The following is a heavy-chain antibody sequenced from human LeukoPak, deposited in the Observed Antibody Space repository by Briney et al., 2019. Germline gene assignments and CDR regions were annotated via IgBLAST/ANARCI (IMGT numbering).Heavy chain of an antibody. CDR1: GGTFSSYA. CDR2: IIPIFGTA. V-gene: IGHV1-69*13. Sequence: GASVKVSCKASGGTFSSYAISWVRQAPGQGLEWMGGIIPIFGTANYAQKFQGRVTITADESTSTAYTELSSLRSEDTAVYYCARGPSGGTFDYWGQGTLVTVSS. CDR3: ARGPSGGTFDY. D-gene: IGHD1-1*01. J-gene: IGHJ4*02.